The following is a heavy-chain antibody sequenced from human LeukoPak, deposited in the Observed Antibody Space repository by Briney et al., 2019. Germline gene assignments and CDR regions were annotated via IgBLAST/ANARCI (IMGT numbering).Heavy chain of an antibody. CDR2: ISGSGGST. CDR1: GFTFSSYW. D-gene: IGHD3-16*02. CDR3: AKDHPRYDYVWGSYRYHQTGGAFDI. V-gene: IGHV3-23*01. J-gene: IGHJ3*02. Sequence: GGSLRLSCAASGFTFSSYWMSWVRQAPGKGLEWVSAISGSGGSTYYADSVKGRFTISRDNSKNTLYLQMNSLRAEDTAVYYCAKDHPRYDYVWGSYRYHQTGGAFDIWGQGTMVTVSS.